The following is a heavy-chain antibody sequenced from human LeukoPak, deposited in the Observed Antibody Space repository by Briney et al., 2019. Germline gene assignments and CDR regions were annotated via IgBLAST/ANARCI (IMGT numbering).Heavy chain of an antibody. Sequence: SETLSLTCAVSGGSFSGYYWSWIRQPPGKGLEWIGEINHSGSTNYNPSLKSRVTISVDTSKNQFSLKLSSVTAADTAVYYCARGASGGDWNDGWFDPWGQGTLVTVSS. D-gene: IGHD1-1*01. J-gene: IGHJ5*02. CDR3: ARGASGGDWNDGWFDP. CDR2: INHSGST. CDR1: GGSFSGYY. V-gene: IGHV4-34*01.